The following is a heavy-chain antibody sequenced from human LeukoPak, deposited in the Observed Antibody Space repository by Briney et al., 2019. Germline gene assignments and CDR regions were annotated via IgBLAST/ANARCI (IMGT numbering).Heavy chain of an antibody. CDR3: ATWGDYDILTGYYASDY. CDR1: GFTFSSYA. Sequence: PGGSLRLSCAASGFTFSSYAMSWVRQAPGKGLEWVSGISGSGGSTYYADSVKGRFTISRDDSKNTLYLQMNTLRVQNTAVYYCATWGDYDILTGYYASDYCGHGPLVTVSS. J-gene: IGHJ4*01. CDR2: ISGSGGST. D-gene: IGHD3-9*01. V-gene: IGHV3-23*01.